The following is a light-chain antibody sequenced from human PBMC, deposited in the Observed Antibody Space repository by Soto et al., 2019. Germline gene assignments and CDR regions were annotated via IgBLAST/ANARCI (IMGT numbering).Light chain of an antibody. V-gene: IGKV1-39*01. CDR3: QQYNNCPLT. CDR2: DAS. CDR1: QRISTY. J-gene: IGKJ4*01. Sequence: DIQIADSPCSLSASVGERVTIACRASQRISTYLNWDQQKPGKAPKFLIYDASNLQSGVPSRFSGGGSGTDFTLTISSLQSEDFAVYYCQQYNNCPLTFGGGTKVDIK.